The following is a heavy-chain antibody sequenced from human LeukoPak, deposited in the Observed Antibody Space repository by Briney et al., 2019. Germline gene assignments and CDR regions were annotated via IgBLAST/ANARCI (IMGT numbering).Heavy chain of an antibody. D-gene: IGHD6-13*01. V-gene: IGHV1-69*05. CDR2: IVPTVGAV. Sequence: SVKVSWKVSGGIFSEYAFSWVRQAPGQGLEWIGGIVPTVGAVDYAQSFQARVTITTDASTTTVYMELSSLRSEDTAVYYCARRGTVADGTYFDYWGQGTLVTVSS. CDR1: GGIFSEYA. J-gene: IGHJ4*02. CDR3: ARRGTVADGTYFDY.